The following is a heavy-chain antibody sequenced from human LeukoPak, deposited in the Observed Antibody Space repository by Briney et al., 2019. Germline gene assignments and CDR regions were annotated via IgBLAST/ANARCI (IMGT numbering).Heavy chain of an antibody. D-gene: IGHD1-26*01. CDR3: ARLVGATTLDY. Sequence: SETLSLTCTVSGDSTSSDRYYGGWVRQPPGKGLEWIGNIYYSGSTYYNPSLKSRVTVSVDTPRNQFSLRLNSVTAADTAVYYCARLVGATTLDYWGQGTLVTVSS. J-gene: IGHJ4*02. V-gene: IGHV4-39*01. CDR2: IYYSGST. CDR1: GDSTSSDRYY.